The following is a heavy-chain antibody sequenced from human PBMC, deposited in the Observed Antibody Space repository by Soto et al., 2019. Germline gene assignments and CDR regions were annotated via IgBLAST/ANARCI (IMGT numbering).Heavy chain of an antibody. CDR2: INSDGSST. CDR3: VRTRLVVAAATRVDY. D-gene: IGHD2-15*01. CDR1: GFTFSRYW. Sequence: EVQLVESGGGLVQPGASLRLSCAASGFTFSRYWMHWVRQAPGKGLVWVSRINSDGSSTSYAGSVKGRFTISRDNAKNTLYLKMTSLRAEDTAVYYCVRTRLVVAAATRVDYWGQGTLVTVSS. V-gene: IGHV3-74*01. J-gene: IGHJ4*02.